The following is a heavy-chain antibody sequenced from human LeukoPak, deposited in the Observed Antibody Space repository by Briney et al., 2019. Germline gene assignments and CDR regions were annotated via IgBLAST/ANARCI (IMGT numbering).Heavy chain of an antibody. V-gene: IGHV4-39*07. CDR1: GGSISSSSYY. D-gene: IGHD6-19*01. Sequence: SETLSLTCTVSGGSISSSSYYWGWIRQPPGKGLEWIGSIYYSGSTYYNPSLKSRVTISVDTSKNQFSLKLSSVTAADTAVYYCASTVHPGIAVAEGYFDYWGQGTLVTVSS. J-gene: IGHJ4*02. CDR3: ASTVHPGIAVAEGYFDY. CDR2: IYYSGST.